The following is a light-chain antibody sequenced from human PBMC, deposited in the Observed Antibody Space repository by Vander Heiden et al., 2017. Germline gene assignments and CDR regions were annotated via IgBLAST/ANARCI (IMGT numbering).Light chain of an antibody. V-gene: IGLV3-10*01. CDR1: ALPKKY. CDR2: EDT. CDR3: HSTDSSGNQRV. Sequence: SYELTQPPSVSVSPGQTARITCSGDALPKKYAYWYQQKSGQAPVMVIQEDTKRPAGIPDRFSGSSSGTVATLTISGAQVEDEADYYCHSTDSSGNQRVFGTGTKVTVL. J-gene: IGLJ1*01.